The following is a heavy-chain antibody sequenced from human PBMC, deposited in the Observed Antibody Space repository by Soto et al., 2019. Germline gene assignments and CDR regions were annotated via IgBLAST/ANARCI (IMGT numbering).Heavy chain of an antibody. V-gene: IGHV3-7*01. CDR3: ARDVEKRSYYDFWSGSLY. Sequence: GGSLRLSCAASGFTFSNYWMSWVRQAPGKGLEWVANIRDDASDTYYVDSVKGRFSVSRDNAKNSLYLQMNSLRVEDTAVYYCARDVEKRSYYDFWSGSLYWGQGTLVTVS. CDR2: IRDDASDT. J-gene: IGHJ4*02. CDR1: GFTFSNYW. D-gene: IGHD3-3*01.